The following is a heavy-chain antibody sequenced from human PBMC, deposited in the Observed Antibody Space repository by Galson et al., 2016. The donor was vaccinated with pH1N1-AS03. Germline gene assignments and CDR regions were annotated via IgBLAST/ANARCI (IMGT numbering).Heavy chain of an antibody. CDR2: IDGNSKAI. Sequence: SLRLSCAAYGLTFQGRAMHWVRQPPGKGLEWVSGIDGNSKAIDYADSVKGRLTVSRDNAKNSLYLQMNSLGVEDTATYYCVKDIAPGGADVWGQGTTVIVS. J-gene: IGHJ6*02. V-gene: IGHV3-9*01. CDR3: VKDIAPGGADV. CDR1: GLTFQGRA. D-gene: IGHD2-2*01.